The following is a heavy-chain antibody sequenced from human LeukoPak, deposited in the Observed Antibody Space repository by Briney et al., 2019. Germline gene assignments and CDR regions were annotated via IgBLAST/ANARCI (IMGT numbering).Heavy chain of an antibody. CDR3: ARGGNYYGSGSYYPRFYYYYGMDV. V-gene: IGHV4-34*01. D-gene: IGHD3-10*01. CDR1: GGSFSGYY. J-gene: IGHJ6*02. Sequence: SETLSLTCAVSGGSFSGYYWSWIRQPPGKGLEWIGDINHSGSTNYNPSLKSRVTISVDTSKNQFSLKLSSVTAADTAVYYCARGGNYYGSGSYYPRFYYYYGMDVWGQGTTVTVSS. CDR2: INHSGST.